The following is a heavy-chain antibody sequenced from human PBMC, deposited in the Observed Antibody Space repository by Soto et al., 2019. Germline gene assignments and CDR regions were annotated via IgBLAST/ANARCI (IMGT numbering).Heavy chain of an antibody. D-gene: IGHD6-19*01. CDR3: AKALPLYSSGWYGPTLDY. V-gene: IGHV3-30*18. CDR2: ISYDGSNK. CDR1: GFTFSSYG. Sequence: QVQLVESGGGVVQPGRSLRLSCAASGFTFSSYGMHWVRQAPGKGLEWVAVISYDGSNKYYADSVKGRFTISRDNSKNTLYMQLNSMRAEETAVYYCAKALPLYSSGWYGPTLDYWGQGTLVTVSS. J-gene: IGHJ4*02.